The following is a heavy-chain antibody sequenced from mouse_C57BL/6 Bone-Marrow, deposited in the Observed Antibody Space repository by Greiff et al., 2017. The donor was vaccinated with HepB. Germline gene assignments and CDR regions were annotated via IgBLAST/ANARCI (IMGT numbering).Heavy chain of an antibody. Sequence: VKLMESGAELARPGASVKLSCKASGYTFTSYGISWVKQRTGQGLEWIGEIYPRSGNTYYNEKFKGKATLTADKSSSTAYMELRSLTSEDSAVYFCARSRTHGVSSFAYWGQGTLVTVSA. J-gene: IGHJ3*01. V-gene: IGHV1-81*01. D-gene: IGHD2-12*01. CDR2: IYPRSGNT. CDR3: ARSRTHGVSSFAY. CDR1: GYTFTSYG.